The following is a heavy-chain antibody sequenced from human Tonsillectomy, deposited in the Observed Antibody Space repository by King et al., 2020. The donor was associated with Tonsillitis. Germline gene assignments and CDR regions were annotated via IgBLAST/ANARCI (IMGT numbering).Heavy chain of an antibody. D-gene: IGHD3-3*01. CDR3: ARDTYQWTYYDFWSGYYSGGYYYYGMDV. CDR2: IYYSGST. J-gene: IGHJ6*02. V-gene: IGHV4-59*01. Sequence: QLQESGPGLVKPSETLSLTCTVSGGSISSYYWSWIRQPPGKGLEWIGYIYYSGSTNYNPSLKSRVTISVDTSKNQFSLKLSSVTAAYTAVYYCARDTYQWTYYDFWSGYYSGGYYYYGMDVWGQGTTVTVSS. CDR1: GGSISSYY.